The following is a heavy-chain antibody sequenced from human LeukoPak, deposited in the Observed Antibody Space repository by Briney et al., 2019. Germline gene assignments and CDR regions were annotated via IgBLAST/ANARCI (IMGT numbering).Heavy chain of an antibody. Sequence: GGSLRLSCAASGFTFSSYSMNWVRQAPGQGLEWVSSISSNSSYIYYADSVKGRFTISRDNAKNSLYLQMNSLRAEDTAVYYCARDSAVDCSGGSCYSDFQHWGQGTLVTVSS. V-gene: IGHV3-21*01. J-gene: IGHJ1*01. CDR1: GFTFSSYS. D-gene: IGHD2-15*01. CDR2: ISSNSSYI. CDR3: ARDSAVDCSGGSCYSDFQH.